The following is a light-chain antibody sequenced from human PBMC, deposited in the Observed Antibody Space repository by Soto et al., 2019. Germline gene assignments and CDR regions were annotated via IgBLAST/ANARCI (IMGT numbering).Light chain of an antibody. V-gene: IGKV3-11*01. CDR2: DAS. J-gene: IGKJ5*01. CDR3: QWRNNWRPT. Sequence: EIVLTQSPATLSLSPVERATLSCMASQSVSSYLSWYQQKPCQAPRLLIYDASNRATFIPASFSGSGCGTVFTLTISILQPEDVAFYYCQWRNNWRPTFGQGTRLEIK. CDR1: QSVSSY.